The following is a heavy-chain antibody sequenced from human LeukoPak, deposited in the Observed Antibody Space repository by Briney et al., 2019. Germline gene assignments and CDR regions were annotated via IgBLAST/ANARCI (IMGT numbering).Heavy chain of an antibody. CDR1: GFTFDDYA. CDR3: ANLGIWPTQNYNYGMDV. Sequence: GGSLRLSCAASGFTFDDYAMHWVRQVPGKGLEWVSGISWNSGSIGYADSVKGRFTISRDNAKNSLYLQMNSLRAEDTALYYCANLGIWPTQNYNYGMDVWGQGTTVTVSS. D-gene: IGHD2-15*01. J-gene: IGHJ6*02. CDR2: ISWNSGSI. V-gene: IGHV3-9*01.